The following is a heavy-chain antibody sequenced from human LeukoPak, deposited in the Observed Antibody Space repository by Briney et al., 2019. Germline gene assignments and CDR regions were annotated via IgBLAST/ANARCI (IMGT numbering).Heavy chain of an antibody. V-gene: IGHV3-49*04. D-gene: IGHD2-2*01. CDR2: IQAKAYGGET. CDR1: GFTFGDYA. J-gene: IGHJ4*02. CDR3: TRAPHPRCSSSGCYLDY. Sequence: HPGRSLRLSCSTSGFTFGDYAMSWVRQAPGKGLEWVGFIQAKAYGGETKYAASVNGRFSISRDDSQSIANLQMNGLKTEDAAVYYCTRAPHPRCSSSGCYLDYWGQGILVTVSS.